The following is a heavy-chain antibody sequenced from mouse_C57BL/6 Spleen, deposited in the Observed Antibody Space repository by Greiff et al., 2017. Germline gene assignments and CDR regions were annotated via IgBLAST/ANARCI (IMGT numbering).Heavy chain of an antibody. V-gene: IGHV1-20*01. D-gene: IGHD3-1*01. J-gene: IGHJ4*01. CDR2: LNPYNGDT. Sequence: VQLQQSGPELVKPGDSVKISCKASGYSFTGYFMNWVMQSHGKSLEWIGRLNPYNGDTFYNQKFKGKATLTVDKSSSTAHMDLRSLTSEDSAVYYCARSGPSYAMDYWGQGTSVTVSS. CDR1: GYSFTGYF. CDR3: ARSGPSYAMDY.